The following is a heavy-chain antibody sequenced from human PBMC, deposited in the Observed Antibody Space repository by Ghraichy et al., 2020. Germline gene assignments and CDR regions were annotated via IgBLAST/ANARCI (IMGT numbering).Heavy chain of an antibody. D-gene: IGHD3-22*01. Sequence: SETLSLTCAVSGGSISSSNWWSWVRQPPGKRLEWIGEIYHSGSTNYNPSLKSRVTISVDKSKNQFSLKLSSVTAADTAVYYCSRGDYYDSSIGDYWGQGPLVTVSS. J-gene: IGHJ4*02. V-gene: IGHV4-4*02. CDR3: SRGDYYDSSIGDY. CDR2: IYHSGST. CDR1: GGSISSSNW.